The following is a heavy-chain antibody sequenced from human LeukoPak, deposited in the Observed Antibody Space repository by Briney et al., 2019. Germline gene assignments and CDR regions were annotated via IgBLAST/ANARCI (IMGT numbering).Heavy chain of an antibody. CDR1: GFTLDDYG. Sequence: GGSLRLSCAVSGFTLDDYGMGWVRQAPGKGLEWDYGINWNGGSTGYADSVKGRFTISRDNAKNSLYLQMNSLRAEDTALYYCARDLGSYYDSSGYFHDAFDIWGQGTMVTVSS. CDR2: INWNGGST. CDR3: ARDLGSYYDSSGYFHDAFDI. D-gene: IGHD3-22*01. J-gene: IGHJ3*02. V-gene: IGHV3-20*04.